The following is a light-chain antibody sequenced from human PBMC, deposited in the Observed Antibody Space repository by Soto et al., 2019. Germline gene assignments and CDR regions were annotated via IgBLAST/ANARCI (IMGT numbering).Light chain of an antibody. J-gene: IGLJ1*01. CDR3: SSYTSGSTYV. V-gene: IGLV2-14*01. CDR2: EVS. CDR1: SSDVGAYKY. Sequence: QSALTQPASVSGSPGQSIAISCIGTSSDVGAYKYVSWYQHHPGKAPKLMIYEVSNRPSGVSDRFSGSKSGNTASLTISGLQAEDEAEYYCSSYTSGSTYVFGTGPKLTVL.